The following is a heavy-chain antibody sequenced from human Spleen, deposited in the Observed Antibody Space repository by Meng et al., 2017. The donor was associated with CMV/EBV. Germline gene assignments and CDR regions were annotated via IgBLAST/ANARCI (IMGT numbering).Heavy chain of an antibody. CDR1: GDSIITSHW. D-gene: IGHD5-24*01. Sequence: SETLSLTCGVSGDSIITSHWWSWVRQPPGKGLEWIGETYHTGITNYNLSLKSRVTISVDKSKNQFSLKLTFVTAADTAVYYCARASRDGYNYGGESDYWGQGTLVTVSS. CDR2: TYHTGIT. V-gene: IGHV4-4*02. CDR3: ARASRDGYNYGGESDY. J-gene: IGHJ4*02.